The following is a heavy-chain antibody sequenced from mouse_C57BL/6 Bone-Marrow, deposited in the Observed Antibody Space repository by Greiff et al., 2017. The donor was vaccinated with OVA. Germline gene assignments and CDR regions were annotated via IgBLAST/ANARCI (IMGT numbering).Heavy chain of an antibody. CDR3: TIYYGYDGRGFAY. J-gene: IGHJ3*01. CDR2: INPGSGGT. V-gene: IGHV1-54*01. Sequence: QVQLQQSGAELVRPGTSVKVSCKASGYAFTTYLIEWVKQRPGQGLEWIGVINPGSGGTNYNEKFKGKATLTADKSSSTAYMQLSSLTSEDSAVYFCTIYYGYDGRGFAYWGQGTLVTVSA. D-gene: IGHD2-2*01. CDR1: GYAFTTYL.